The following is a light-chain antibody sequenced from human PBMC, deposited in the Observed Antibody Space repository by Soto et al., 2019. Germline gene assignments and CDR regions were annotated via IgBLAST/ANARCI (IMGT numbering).Light chain of an antibody. CDR2: LGS. CDR3: MQALQTPYT. V-gene: IGKV2-28*01. CDR1: QSLLHSNGYNY. Sequence: DIVMTQSPLSLPVTPGEPASISCRSSQSLLHSNGYNYLDWYLQKPGQSPQLLIYLGSNRASGVPDRFSGSGSGPDFTLKISRVEAEDVGVYYCMQALQTPYTFGQGTQLEIK. J-gene: IGKJ2*01.